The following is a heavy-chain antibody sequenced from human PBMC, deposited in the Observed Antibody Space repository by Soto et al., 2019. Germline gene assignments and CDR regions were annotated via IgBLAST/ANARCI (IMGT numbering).Heavy chain of an antibody. V-gene: IGHV2-5*02. CDR2: IYWDDDK. Sequence: QITLKESGPTLVKPTQTLTLTCTFSGFSLTTHGVGVGWIRQPPGKALEWLAVIYWDDDKRYSPSLKSRLTITKDTSRNQVVIKMTNMDPVDTATYYCAHSPLRVRGVIDFDFWGQGTLVTVSS. D-gene: IGHD3-10*01. CDR3: AHSPLRVRGVIDFDF. CDR1: GFSLTTHGVG. J-gene: IGHJ4*02.